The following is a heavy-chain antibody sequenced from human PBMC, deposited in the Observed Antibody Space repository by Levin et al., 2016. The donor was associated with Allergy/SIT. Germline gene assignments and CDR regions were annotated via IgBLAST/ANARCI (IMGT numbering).Heavy chain of an antibody. V-gene: IGHV1-46*01. Sequence: ASVKVSCKASGFTFTSYYMHWVRQAPGQGLEWMGIINPSGGSTSYAQKFQGRVTMTRDTSTSTVYMELSSLRSEDTAVYYCARGFPPYGSGSYQAADYWGQGTLVTVSS. CDR1: GFTFTSYY. J-gene: IGHJ4*02. CDR2: INPSGGST. CDR3: ARGFPPYGSGSYQAADY. D-gene: IGHD3-10*01.